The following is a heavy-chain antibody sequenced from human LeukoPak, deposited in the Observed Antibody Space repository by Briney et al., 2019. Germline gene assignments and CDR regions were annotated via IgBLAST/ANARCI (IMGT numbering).Heavy chain of an antibody. J-gene: IGHJ5*02. CDR1: GFTFASAW. D-gene: IGHD3-22*01. V-gene: IGHV3-15*01. Sequence: PGGSLRLSCAASGFTFASAWMTWVRQAPGQGLEWVGRIKSGTTDYAAPVKGRFTILRDDSKNTLYLQMNSLKTEDTAVYYCTIDRGGYDRSGTRFDPWGQGTLVTVSS. CDR3: TIDRGGYDRSGTRFDP. CDR2: IKSGTT.